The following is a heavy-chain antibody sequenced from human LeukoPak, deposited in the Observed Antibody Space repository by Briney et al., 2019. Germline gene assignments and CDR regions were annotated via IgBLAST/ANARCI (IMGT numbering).Heavy chain of an antibody. CDR2: TYTSGST. CDR1: GGSISSYY. CDR3: ARGPAGGYYYYYYMDV. V-gene: IGHV4-4*07. D-gene: IGHD3-16*01. J-gene: IGHJ6*03. Sequence: SETLSLTCTVSGGSISSYYWSWIRQPAGKGLEWIGRTYTSGSTNYNPSLKSRVTMSVDTSKNQFSLKLSSVTAADTAVYYCARGPAGGYYYYYYMDVWGKGTTVTISS.